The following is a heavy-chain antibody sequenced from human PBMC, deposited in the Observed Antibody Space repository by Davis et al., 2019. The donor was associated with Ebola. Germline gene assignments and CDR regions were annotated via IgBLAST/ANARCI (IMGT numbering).Heavy chain of an antibody. CDR2: ISAYNGNT. J-gene: IGHJ4*02. CDR1: GYTFTSYG. V-gene: IGHV1-18*01. CDR3: ARDKLVVAATGLFDY. Sequence: ASVKVSCKASGYTFTSYGISWVRQAPGQGLEWMGWISAYNGNTNYAQKLQGRVTMTTDTSTSTAYMELRSLRSDDTAVYYCARDKLVVAATGLFDYWGQGTPVTVSS. D-gene: IGHD2-15*01.